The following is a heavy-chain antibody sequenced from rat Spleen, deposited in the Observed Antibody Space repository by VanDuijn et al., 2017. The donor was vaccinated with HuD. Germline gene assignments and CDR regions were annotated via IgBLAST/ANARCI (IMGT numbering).Heavy chain of an antibody. J-gene: IGHJ3*01. D-gene: IGHD1-9*01. CDR2: ISNTGGTT. Sequence: EVQLVEYDGGLVQPGRSLKLSCVASGFTFNNYWMTWIRQAPGKGLEWVASISNTGGTTNYPDSVKGRITISRDNAKSTLYVQMNSLRSEDTATYYCTRGVYYGYNAFAYWGQGTLVTVSS. V-gene: IGHV5-31*01. CDR3: TRGVYYGYNAFAY. CDR1: GFTFNNYW.